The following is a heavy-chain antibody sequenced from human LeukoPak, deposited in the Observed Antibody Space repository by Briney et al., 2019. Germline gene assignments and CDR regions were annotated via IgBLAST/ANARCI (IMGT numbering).Heavy chain of an antibody. CDR2: IYYSGST. CDR3: ARDGDLNDWFDP. V-gene: IGHV4-61*01. Sequence: SETLSLTCTVSGGSVSSGSYYWSWIRQPPGKGLEWIGYIYYSGSTNYNPSLKSRVTISVDTSKNQFSLKLSSVTAADTAVYYCARDGDLNDWFDPWGQGTLVTVPS. J-gene: IGHJ5*02. D-gene: IGHD4-17*01. CDR1: GGSVSSGSYY.